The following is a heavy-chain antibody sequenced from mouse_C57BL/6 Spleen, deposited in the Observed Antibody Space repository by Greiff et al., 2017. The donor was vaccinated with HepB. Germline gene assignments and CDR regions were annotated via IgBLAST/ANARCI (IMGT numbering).Heavy chain of an antibody. V-gene: IGHV5-17*01. Sequence: VQLMESGGGLVKPGGSLKLSCAASGFTFSDYGMHWVRQAPEKGLEWVAYISSGSSTIYYADTVKGRFSISRVNAKNTVFLQMTSLRSEDTAMYYCARGGYYFDVWGKGTTLTVSS. CDR1: GFTFSDYG. J-gene: IGHJ2*01. CDR3: ARGGYYFDV. CDR2: ISSGSSTI.